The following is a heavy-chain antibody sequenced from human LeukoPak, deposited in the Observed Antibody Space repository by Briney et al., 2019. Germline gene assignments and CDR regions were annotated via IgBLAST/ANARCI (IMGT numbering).Heavy chain of an antibody. CDR3: ARASYSYDINGWVPFDY. Sequence: PSETLSLTCTVSGYSISSGYYWGWIRQPPGKGLEWIASIYHSGTTYYNPSLRSRVTISVDTSKNQFSLKLSSVTAADTAVYYCARASYSYDINGWVPFDYWGQGTLVTVSS. V-gene: IGHV4-38-2*02. D-gene: IGHD3-22*01. CDR2: IYHSGTT. CDR1: GYSISSGYY. J-gene: IGHJ4*02.